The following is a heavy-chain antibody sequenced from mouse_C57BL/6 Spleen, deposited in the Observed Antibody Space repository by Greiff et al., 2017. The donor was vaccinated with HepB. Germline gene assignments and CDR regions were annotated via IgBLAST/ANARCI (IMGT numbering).Heavy chain of an antibody. Sequence: QVQLQQPGAELVKPGASVKLSCKASGYTFTSYWMHWVKQRPGQGLEWIGMIHPNSGSTNYNEKFKSKATLTVDKSSSTAYMQLSSLTSEDSAVYYWARYYSSYYAMDYWGQGTSVTVSS. V-gene: IGHV1-64*01. CDR2: IHPNSGST. CDR1: GYTFTSYW. J-gene: IGHJ4*01. D-gene: IGHD1-1*01. CDR3: ARYYSSYYAMDY.